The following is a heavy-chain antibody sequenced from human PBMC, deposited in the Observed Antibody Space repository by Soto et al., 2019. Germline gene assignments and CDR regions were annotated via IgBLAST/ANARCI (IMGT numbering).Heavy chain of an antibody. CDR1: GFTFSSYD. J-gene: IGHJ4*02. V-gene: IGHV3-13*01. CDR2: IGTAGDT. D-gene: IGHD4-17*01. Sequence: EVQLVESGGGLVQPGGSLRLSCAASGFTFSSYDMHWVRQATGKGLEWVSAIGTAGDTYYPGSVKGRFTISRENAKNSVYRQMNSLRAEDTAVYYCARVLSDKYGDYIFDYWGQGTLVTVSS. CDR3: ARVLSDKYGDYIFDY.